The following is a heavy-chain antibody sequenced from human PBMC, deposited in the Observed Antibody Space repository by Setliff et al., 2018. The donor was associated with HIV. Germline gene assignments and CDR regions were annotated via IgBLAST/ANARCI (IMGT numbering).Heavy chain of an antibody. CDR2: VYYTGSP. Sequence: PSETLSLTCSVSGGSISSHYWSWIRQPPGKGLEWIGYVYYTGSPNYNPSLTSRVTISVGTSKNQFSLKLSSVTVADTAVYYCARGGGYYHVVPFDYWGQGNLVTVSS. CDR3: ARGGGYYHVVPFDY. J-gene: IGHJ4*02. D-gene: IGHD3-22*01. V-gene: IGHV4-59*11. CDR1: GGSISSHY.